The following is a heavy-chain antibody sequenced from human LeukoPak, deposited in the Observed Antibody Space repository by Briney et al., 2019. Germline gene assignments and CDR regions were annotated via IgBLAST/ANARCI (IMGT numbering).Heavy chain of an antibody. V-gene: IGHV3-9*01. CDR1: GFTFDDYA. J-gene: IGHJ4*02. CDR3: VASSGYYSAFDY. CDR2: ISWNSGSI. Sequence: GGSLRLSCAASGFTFDDYAMHWVRQAPGKGLEWVSGISWNSGSIGYADSVKGRFTISRDDAKNSLYLQMNSLRAEDTAFYYCVASSGYYSAFDYWGQGTLVTVSS. D-gene: IGHD3-22*01.